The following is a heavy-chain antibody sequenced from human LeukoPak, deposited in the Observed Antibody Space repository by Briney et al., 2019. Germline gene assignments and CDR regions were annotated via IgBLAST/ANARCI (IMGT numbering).Heavy chain of an antibody. V-gene: IGHV1-2*02. CDR3: ASPLIAVAGTGY. Sequence: GASVKVSCKASGYTFTGYYMHRVRQAPGQGLEWMGWINPNSGGTNYAQKFQGRVTMTRDTSISTDYMELSRLRSDDTAVYYCASPLIAVAGTGYWGQGTLVTVSS. CDR2: INPNSGGT. D-gene: IGHD6-19*01. CDR1: GYTFTGYY. J-gene: IGHJ4*02.